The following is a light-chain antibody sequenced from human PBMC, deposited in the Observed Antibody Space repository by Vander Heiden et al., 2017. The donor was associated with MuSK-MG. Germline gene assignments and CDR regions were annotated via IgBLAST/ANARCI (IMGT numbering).Light chain of an antibody. J-gene: IGLJ1*01. CDR2: AVS. V-gene: IGLV2-14*01. CDR1: SNDVGGYNF. CDR3: GSYTSTTPYV. Sequence: QSALAQPASVSGSPGQSITISCTGGSNDVGGYNFVSWYQQRPGKPPELIIFAVSSRPPGVSARFSGSKSGNTASLTISGLQAEDEADYYCGSYTSTTPYVFGTGTQVTVL.